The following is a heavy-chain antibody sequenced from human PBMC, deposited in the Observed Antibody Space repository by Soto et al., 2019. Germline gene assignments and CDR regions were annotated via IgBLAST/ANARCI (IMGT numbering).Heavy chain of an antibody. CDR2: ISSSSSYT. V-gene: IGHV3-11*06. CDR1: GFTFNDYY. CDR3: ARDGIAAAQGVFDY. D-gene: IGHD6-13*01. J-gene: IGHJ4*02. Sequence: PGGSLRLSCAASGFTFNDYYMSWIRQAPGKGLEWVSYISSSSSYTNYADSVKGRFTISRDNSKNTLYLQMNSLRAEDTAVYYCARDGIAAAQGVFDYWGQGTLVTVSS.